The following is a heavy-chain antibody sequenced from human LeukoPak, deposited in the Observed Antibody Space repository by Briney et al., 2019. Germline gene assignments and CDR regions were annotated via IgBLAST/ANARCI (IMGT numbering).Heavy chain of an antibody. V-gene: IGHV4-30-4*08. CDR2: IYYSGST. D-gene: IGHD3-16*01. CDR1: GGSLSSGDYY. CDR3: ARESLGGHYFDY. Sequence: SQTLFLTCIVSGGSLSSGDYYWSWIRQPPGTGLEWIGYIYYSGSTYYNPSLKSRVVISLDTSKNQFSLKLTPVTAADTAVYYCARESLGGHYFDYWGQGILVTVSS. J-gene: IGHJ4*02.